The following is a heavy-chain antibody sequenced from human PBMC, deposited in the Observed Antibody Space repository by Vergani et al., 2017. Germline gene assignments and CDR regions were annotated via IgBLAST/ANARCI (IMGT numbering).Heavy chain of an antibody. V-gene: IGHV4-34*01. CDR2: IYYSGST. D-gene: IGHD3-3*01. CDR3: ARRSNDFWSGNAFDI. Sequence: QVQLQQWGAGLLKPSETLSLTCAVYGGSFSGYYWGWIRQPPGKGLEWIGSIYYSGSTYYNPSLKSRVTISVDTSKNQFSLKLSSVTAADTAVYYCARRSNDFWSGNAFDIWGQGTMVTVSS. CDR1: GGSFSGYY. J-gene: IGHJ3*02.